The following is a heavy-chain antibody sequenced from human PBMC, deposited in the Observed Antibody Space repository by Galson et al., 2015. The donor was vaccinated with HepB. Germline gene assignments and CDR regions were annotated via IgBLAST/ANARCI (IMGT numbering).Heavy chain of an antibody. CDR2: IDPNDSNT. CDR3: ASRVVEVAPTPYYYYGMDV. CDR1: GYSFTTYW. Sequence: QSGAEVKKPGESLRISCKGSGYSFTTYWISWVRQMPGKGLEWMGMIDPNDSNTNYSPSFQGHVTISADKSISTAYLQWSSLKASDTAMYYCASRVVEVAPTPYYYYGMDVWGQGTTVTVSS. D-gene: IGHD2-15*01. V-gene: IGHV5-10-1*01. J-gene: IGHJ6*02.